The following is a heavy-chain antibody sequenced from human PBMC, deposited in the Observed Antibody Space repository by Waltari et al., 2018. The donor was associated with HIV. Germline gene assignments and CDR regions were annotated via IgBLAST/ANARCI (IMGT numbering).Heavy chain of an antibody. CDR3: ARARPLLTTWAGVFDI. J-gene: IGHJ3*02. CDR2: IYHIGTT. D-gene: IGHD4-17*01. CDR1: GGAISSSNC. Sequence: QVQLQESGPGLVKPSGTLSLTCVVSGGAISSSNCWSWVRQPPGKGLEWIGEIYHIGTTNYNPSLKSRVAISMDQSENQFSLILNSVTAADTAMYFCARARPLLTTWAGVFDIWGRGTMVIVSS. V-gene: IGHV4-4*02.